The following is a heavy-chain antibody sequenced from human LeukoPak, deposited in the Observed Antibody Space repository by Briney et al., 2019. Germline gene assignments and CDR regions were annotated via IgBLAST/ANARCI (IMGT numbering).Heavy chain of an antibody. V-gene: IGHV3-7*01. CDR1: GFTFNNYW. CDR3: VTGQLDSLYYFDY. Sequence: GGSLRLSCAASGFTFNNYWMSWVRQAPGKGLEWVANIKQDGSQTYYVDSVKGRFTISRDNAKNSLYLQMNSLRAEEDTAVYYCVTGQLDSLYYFDYWGQGTLVTVSS. CDR2: IKQDGSQT. D-gene: IGHD1-1*01. J-gene: IGHJ4*02.